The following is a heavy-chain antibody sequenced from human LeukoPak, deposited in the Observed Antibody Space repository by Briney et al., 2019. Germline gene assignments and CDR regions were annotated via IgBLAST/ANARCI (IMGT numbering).Heavy chain of an antibody. D-gene: IGHD1-26*01. J-gene: IGHJ3*02. CDR3: AKDRSYIAFDI. CDR2: IKQDGSEK. V-gene: IGHV3-7*03. CDR1: GFTFSSYW. Sequence: GGSLRLSCAASGFTFSSYWMSWVRQAPGKGLEWVANIKQDGSEKYYVDSVKGRFTISRDNAKNSLYLQMNSLRAEDTALYYCAKDRSYIAFDIWGQGTMVTVSS.